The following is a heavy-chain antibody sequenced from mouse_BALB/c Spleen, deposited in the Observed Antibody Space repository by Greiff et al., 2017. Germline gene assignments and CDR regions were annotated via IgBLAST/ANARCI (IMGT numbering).Heavy chain of an antibody. Sequence: VQLQQSGAELVKPGASVKLSCKASGYTFTSYYMYWVKQRPGQGLEWIGEINPSNGGTNFNEKFKSKATLTVDKSSSTAYMQLSSLTSEDSAVYYCTRGGNYRYYYAMDYWGQGTSVTVSS. CDR1: GYTFTSYY. V-gene: IGHV1S81*02. CDR3: TRGGNYRYYYAMDY. D-gene: IGHD2-1*01. CDR2: INPSNGGT. J-gene: IGHJ4*01.